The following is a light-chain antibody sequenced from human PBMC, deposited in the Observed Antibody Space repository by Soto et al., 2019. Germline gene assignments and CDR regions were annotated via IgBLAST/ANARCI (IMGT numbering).Light chain of an antibody. CDR3: QQFNSYLHA. CDR2: DAS. Sequence: AIPLTQSPSSLSASVGDRVTITCRASQGISSALAWYQQKPGKAPKLLIYDASSLESGVPSRFIASGSATYMTLTIGSLHAEDFATYYGQQFNSYLHAFGGGTKVEIK. J-gene: IGKJ4*01. CDR1: QGISSA. V-gene: IGKV1-13*02.